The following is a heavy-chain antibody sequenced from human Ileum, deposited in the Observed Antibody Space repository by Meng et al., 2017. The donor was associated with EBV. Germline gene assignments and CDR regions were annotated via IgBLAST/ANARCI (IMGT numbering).Heavy chain of an antibody. CDR1: GFTFSSYW. J-gene: IGHJ4*02. V-gene: IGHV3-74*01. Sequence: EVRLVESGGTLVQPGGSLRLSCAASGFTFSSYWMHWVRQAPGKGLVWVSRINSDGSNTNYADSVKGRFTISRDNAKNTLYLQMNSLRAEDTAMYYCAISITVTTDYWGQGTLVTVSS. CDR2: INSDGSNT. CDR3: AISITVTTDY. D-gene: IGHD4-17*01.